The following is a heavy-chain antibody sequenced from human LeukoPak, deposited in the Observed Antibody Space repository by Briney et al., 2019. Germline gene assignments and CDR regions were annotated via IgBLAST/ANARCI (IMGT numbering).Heavy chain of an antibody. CDR3: ARVSTTAIDY. V-gene: IGHV1-2*02. Sequence: EASVKVSCKAFGYTFTGYYIHWVRQAPGQGLEWMGWINPNNGVTNYAQKFQGRVTMTRDTSISTAYMDLSRLISDDTAVYYCARVSTTAIDYWGQGTLVTVSS. CDR2: INPNNGVT. CDR1: GYTFTGYY. D-gene: IGHD4-17*01. J-gene: IGHJ4*02.